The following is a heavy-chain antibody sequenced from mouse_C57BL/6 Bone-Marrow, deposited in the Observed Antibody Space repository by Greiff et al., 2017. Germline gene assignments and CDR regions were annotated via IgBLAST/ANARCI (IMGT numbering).Heavy chain of an antibody. D-gene: IGHD2-2*01. CDR2: IHPSDSDT. CDR1: GYTFTSYW. CDR3: ATDYGYDAWFAY. J-gene: IGHJ3*01. V-gene: IGHV1-74*01. Sequence: QVQLKQPGAELVKPGASVKVSCKASGYTFTSYWMHWVKQRPGQGLEWIGRIHPSDSDTNYNQKFKGKATLTVDKSSSTAYMQLSSLTSEDSAVYYCATDYGYDAWFAYWGQGTLVTVSA.